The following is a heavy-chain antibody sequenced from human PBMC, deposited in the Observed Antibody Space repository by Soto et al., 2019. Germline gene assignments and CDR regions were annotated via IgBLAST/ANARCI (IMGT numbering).Heavy chain of an antibody. CDR3: ASDLIVGATTADY. CDR2: IWDDGRTK. J-gene: IGHJ4*02. Sequence: QVQLVESGGGVVQPGMSLRLSCAASGFTFSSYGMHWVRQAPGKGLEWVAVIWDDGRTKYYADSVKGRFTISRDNSKNTLYLQMNSLRAEDTAVYYCASDLIVGATTADYWGQGTLVTVSS. CDR1: GFTFSSYG. D-gene: IGHD1-26*01. V-gene: IGHV3-33*01.